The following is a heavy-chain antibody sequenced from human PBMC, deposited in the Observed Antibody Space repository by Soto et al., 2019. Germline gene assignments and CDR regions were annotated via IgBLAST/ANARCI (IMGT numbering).Heavy chain of an antibody. CDR2: IYSDGST. CDR3: ATLTKYDILTGYYPC. D-gene: IGHD3-9*01. V-gene: IGHV3-66*01. Sequence: EVQLVESGGGLVQPGGSLRLSCAASGFTVNSNYMSWVRQAPGKGLEWVSVIYSDGSTYYEDTVKGRFIISRDNSNNTLYFQMHSLRAEDTAVYYCATLTKYDILTGYYPCWGQGNLVTVSS. J-gene: IGHJ4*02. CDR1: GFTVNSNY.